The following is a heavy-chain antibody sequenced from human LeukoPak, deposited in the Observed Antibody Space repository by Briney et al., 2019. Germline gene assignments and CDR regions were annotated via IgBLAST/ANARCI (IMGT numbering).Heavy chain of an antibody. V-gene: IGHV1-2*02. CDR3: ARGVAVAARIYYFDY. Sequence: ASVKVSCKASGYTFTGYYMHWVRQAPGQGLEWMGWINPNSGGTNYAQKFQGRVTMTRDTSISTAYMELSRLRSDDTAVYYCARGVAVAARIYYFDYWGQGTLVTVSS. CDR2: INPNSGGT. J-gene: IGHJ4*02. CDR1: GYTFTGYY. D-gene: IGHD6-19*01.